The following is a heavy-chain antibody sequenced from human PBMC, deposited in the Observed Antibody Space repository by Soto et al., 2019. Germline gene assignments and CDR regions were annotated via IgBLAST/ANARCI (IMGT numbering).Heavy chain of an antibody. CDR2: IIPIFGTA. Sequence: GASVKVSCKASGGTFSSYAISWVRQAPGQGLEWMGGIIPIFGTANYAQKFQGRVTITADKSTSTAYMELSSLRSEDTAVYYCERLNYYGSGSYSHYYYYCGMDVWGQGTTVTVSS. CDR1: GGTFSSYA. CDR3: ERLNYYGSGSYSHYYYYCGMDV. D-gene: IGHD3-10*01. J-gene: IGHJ6*02. V-gene: IGHV1-69*06.